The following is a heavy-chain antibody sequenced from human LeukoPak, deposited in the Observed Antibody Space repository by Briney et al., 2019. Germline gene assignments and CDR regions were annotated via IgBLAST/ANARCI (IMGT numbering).Heavy chain of an antibody. Sequence: GGSLRLSCAASGFSFTSYWMSWVRQAPGKGLEWVASINHNGNVNYYVDSVKGRFTISRDNAKNSLYLQMSNLRAEDTAVYFCARGGGLDVWGQGATVTVSS. CDR2: INHNGNVN. CDR3: ARGGGLDV. CDR1: GFSFTSYW. D-gene: IGHD3-16*01. V-gene: IGHV3-7*03. J-gene: IGHJ6*02.